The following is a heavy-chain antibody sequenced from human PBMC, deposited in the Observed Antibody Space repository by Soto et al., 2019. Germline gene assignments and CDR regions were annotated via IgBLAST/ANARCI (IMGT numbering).Heavy chain of an antibody. Sequence: SCKASGGTFSSYAISWVRQAPGQGLEWMGGIIPIFGTANYAQKFQGRVTITADESTSTAYMELSSLRSEDTAVYYCARDPSIAAPTREVCFDPWGQGTLVTVSS. CDR3: ARDPSIAAPTREVCFDP. J-gene: IGHJ5*02. CDR2: IIPIFGTA. V-gene: IGHV1-69*01. CDR1: GGTFSSYA. D-gene: IGHD6-6*01.